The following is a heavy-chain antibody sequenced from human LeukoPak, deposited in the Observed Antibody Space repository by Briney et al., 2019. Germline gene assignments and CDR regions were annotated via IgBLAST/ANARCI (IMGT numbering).Heavy chain of an antibody. J-gene: IGHJ6*02. CDR1: GFTFADYA. CDR3: AKDAPASSSGYYYYYGMDV. V-gene: IGHV3-43*02. Sequence: GGSLRLSCTASGFTFADYAMLWVRQAPGKGLEWVSLISGDGETIYYADSVKGRFTISRDNSKNSLYLQMNSLRTEDTALYYCAKDAPASSSGYYYYYGMDVWDQGTTVTVSS. D-gene: IGHD6-6*01. CDR2: ISGDGETI.